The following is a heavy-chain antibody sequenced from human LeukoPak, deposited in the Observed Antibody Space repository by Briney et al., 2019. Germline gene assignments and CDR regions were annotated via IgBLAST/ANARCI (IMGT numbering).Heavy chain of an antibody. J-gene: IGHJ6*02. CDR2: IYYSGST. CDR1: GGSISSYY. V-gene: IGHV4-59*01. Sequence: PSETLSLTCTVSGGSISSYYWSWIRQPPGKGLEWIGYIYYSGSTNYNPSLKSRVTISVDTSKNQFSLKLSSVTAADTAVYYCARDICSSTSGGSPGLISDSYGMDVWGQGPTVTVSS. D-gene: IGHD2-2*01. CDR3: ARDICSSTSGGSPGLISDSYGMDV.